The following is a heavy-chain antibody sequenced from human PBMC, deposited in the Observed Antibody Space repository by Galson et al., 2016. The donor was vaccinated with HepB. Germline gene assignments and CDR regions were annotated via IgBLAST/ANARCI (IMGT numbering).Heavy chain of an antibody. J-gene: IGHJ5*02. CDR3: ARLSSTTVTNWFDP. D-gene: IGHD4-17*01. V-gene: IGHV5-51*01. Sequence: QSGAEVKKPGESLKISCKGSGYSSTSYWIGWVRQMPGKGLEWMGIIYLGDSDTIYSPSFQGQVTISADKSISTAYLQWSRLKASDTAMYYCARLSSTTVTNWFDPWGQGTLVTVSS. CDR2: IYLGDSDT. CDR1: GYSSTSYW.